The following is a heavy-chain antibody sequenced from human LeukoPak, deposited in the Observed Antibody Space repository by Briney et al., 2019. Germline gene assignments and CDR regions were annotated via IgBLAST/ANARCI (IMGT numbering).Heavy chain of an antibody. V-gene: IGHV1-69*04. J-gene: IGHJ4*02. CDR1: GGTFSSYA. CDR2: IIPILGIA. D-gene: IGHD3-22*01. CDR3: ARAAPNYYDSSGYYYLNDY. Sequence: GASEKVSCKASGGTFSSYAISWVRQAPGQGLEWMGRIIPILGIANYAQKFQGRVTITADKSTSTAYMELRSLRSEDTAVYYCARAAPNYYDSSGYYYLNDYWGQGTLVTVSS.